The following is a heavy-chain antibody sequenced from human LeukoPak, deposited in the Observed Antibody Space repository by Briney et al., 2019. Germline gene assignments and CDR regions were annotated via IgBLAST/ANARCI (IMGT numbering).Heavy chain of an antibody. J-gene: IGHJ6*02. CDR2: IYYNGNT. CDR1: DGSINSYY. CDR3: ARGRSNYYGMDV. V-gene: IGHV4-59*01. Sequence: SETLPLTCSVSDGSINSYYWNWIRRPPGKGLEWIGYIYYNGNTNYSPSLKSRVTMSVDTSKNLFSLKVSSVTAADTAVYYCARGRSNYYGMDVWGQGTTVTVSS. D-gene: IGHD1-26*01.